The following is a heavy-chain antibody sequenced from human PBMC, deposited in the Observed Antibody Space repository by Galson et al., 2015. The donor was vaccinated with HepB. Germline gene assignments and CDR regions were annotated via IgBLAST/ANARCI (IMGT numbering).Heavy chain of an antibody. D-gene: IGHD5-12*01. CDR1: GGPISSGGYY. CDR3: ARRLRGYSGYESS. Sequence: TLSLTCTVSGGPISSGGYYWSWIRQHPGKGLEWIGYIYYSGSTYYNPSLKSRVTISVDTSKNQFSLKLSSVAAADTAVYYCARRLRGYSGYESSWGQGTLVTVSS. V-gene: IGHV4-31*03. CDR2: IYYSGST. J-gene: IGHJ5*02.